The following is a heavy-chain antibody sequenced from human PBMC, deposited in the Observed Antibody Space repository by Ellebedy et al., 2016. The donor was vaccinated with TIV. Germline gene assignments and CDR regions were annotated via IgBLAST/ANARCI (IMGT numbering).Heavy chain of an antibody. CDR2: VSGGGDPT. CDR3: ARVRAIASAFTFFDY. CDR1: GFKFHTFA. V-gene: IGHV3-23*01. Sequence: GESLKISCAASGFKFHTFALSWVRQAPGKGLEWVALVSGGGDPTFYAESVKGRFTISRDNPNNTLFLQMNSLRPEDTAVYYCARVRAIASAFTFFDYWGQGSLVTVSS. J-gene: IGHJ4*02. D-gene: IGHD2/OR15-2a*01.